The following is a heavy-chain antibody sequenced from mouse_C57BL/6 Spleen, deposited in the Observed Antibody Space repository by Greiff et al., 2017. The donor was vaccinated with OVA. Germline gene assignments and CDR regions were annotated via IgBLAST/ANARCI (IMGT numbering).Heavy chain of an antibody. CDR3: ARGETSGYGSSFAWFAY. Sequence: QVQLQQSGPELVKPGASVKLSCKASGYTFTSYDINWVKQRPGQGLEWIGWIYPRDGSTKYNEKFKGKATLTVDTSSSTAYMELHSLTSEDAAFYFCARGETSGYGSSFAWFAYWGQGTLVTVSA. D-gene: IGHD1-1*01. CDR2: IYPRDGST. J-gene: IGHJ3*01. V-gene: IGHV1-85*01. CDR1: GYTFTSYD.